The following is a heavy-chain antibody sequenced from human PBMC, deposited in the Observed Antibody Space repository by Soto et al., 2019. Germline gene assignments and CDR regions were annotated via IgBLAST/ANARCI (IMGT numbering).Heavy chain of an antibody. CDR1: GFTFSNYW. CDR3: ASAVRSGSYPYYYYGMDV. V-gene: IGHV3-74*01. CDR2: INSDGTST. J-gene: IGHJ6*02. D-gene: IGHD3-10*01. Sequence: EVQVVESGGGLVQPGGSLRLSCAASGFTFSNYWIHWVRQAPGKGLVWVSRINSDGTSTSYADSVKGRFTISIDNAKNKMYLQMNSLRVEGTAVYYCASAVRSGSYPYYYYGMDVWGQGTTVTVSS.